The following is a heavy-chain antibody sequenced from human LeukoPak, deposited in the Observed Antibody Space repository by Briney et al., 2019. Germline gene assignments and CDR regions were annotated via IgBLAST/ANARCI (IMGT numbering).Heavy chain of an antibody. J-gene: IGHJ5*02. CDR1: GFTFGSYA. CDR2: ISYDGSNK. Sequence: PGGSLRLSCAASGFTFGSYAMHWVRQAPGKGLEWVALISYDGSNKYYADSVKGRFTISRDNAKSSLYLQMNSLRAEDTAVYYCARDPGYSSGWYGWFDPWGQGTLVTVSS. D-gene: IGHD6-19*01. V-gene: IGHV3-30*03. CDR3: ARDPGYSSGWYGWFDP.